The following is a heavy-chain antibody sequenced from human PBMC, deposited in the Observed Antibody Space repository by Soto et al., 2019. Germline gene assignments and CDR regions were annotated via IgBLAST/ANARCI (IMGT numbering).Heavy chain of an antibody. V-gene: IGHV5-51*01. CDR2: IYPGDSDT. CDR3: ARPPARDSSGYSFDY. CDR1: GYSFTSYW. J-gene: IGHJ4*02. D-gene: IGHD3-22*01. Sequence: GASLKISCQGSGYSFTSYWIGWVRQMPGKGLEWMGIIYPGDSDTRYSPSFQGQVTISADKSISTAYLQWSSLKASDTAMYYCARPPARDSSGYSFDYWGQGTLVTVSS.